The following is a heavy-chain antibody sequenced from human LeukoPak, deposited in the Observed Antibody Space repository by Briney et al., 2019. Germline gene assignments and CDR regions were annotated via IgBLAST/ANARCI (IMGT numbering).Heavy chain of an antibody. J-gene: IGHJ4*02. CDR3: APTVGDY. V-gene: IGHV3-23*01. CDR1: GFTFSSYS. Sequence: PGGSLRLSCAASGFTFSSYSMNWVRQAPGKGLEWVSGISGSGGSTYYADSVTGRFTISRDNSKNTLYLQMNSLRVEDTAVYYCAPTVGDYWGQGTLVTVSS. CDR2: ISGSGGST.